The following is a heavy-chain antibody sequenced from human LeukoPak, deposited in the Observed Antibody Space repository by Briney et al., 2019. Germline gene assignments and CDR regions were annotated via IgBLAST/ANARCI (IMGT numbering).Heavy chain of an antibody. CDR2: ILGDGSVT. D-gene: IGHD3-3*01. CDR1: GFTFSNDW. J-gene: IGHJ6*03. V-gene: IGHV3-74*01. CDR3: ARDYDFWSGSYYYYYYMDV. Sequence: GGSLRLSCAASGFTFSNDWMHWVRQAPGKGLVWVARILGDGSVTSYADSVKGRFTVSRDNAKNTLYLQMNSLRVEDTAVYYCARDYDFWSGSYYYYYYMDVWGKGTTVTVSS.